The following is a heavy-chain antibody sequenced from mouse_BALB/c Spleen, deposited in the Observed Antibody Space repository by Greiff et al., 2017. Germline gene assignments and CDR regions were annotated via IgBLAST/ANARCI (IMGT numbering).Heavy chain of an antibody. D-gene: IGHD2-14*01. Sequence: EVQLVESGPELVKPGASVKISCKASGYSFTGYFMNWVKQSHGKSLEWIGRINPYNGDTFYNQKFKGKATLTVDKSSSTAHMELLSLTSEDSAVYYCGSPKGRYEAWFAYWGQGTLVTVSA. CDR2: INPYNGDT. CDR3: GSPKGRYEAWFAY. J-gene: IGHJ3*01. V-gene: IGHV1-37*01. CDR1: GYSFTGYF.